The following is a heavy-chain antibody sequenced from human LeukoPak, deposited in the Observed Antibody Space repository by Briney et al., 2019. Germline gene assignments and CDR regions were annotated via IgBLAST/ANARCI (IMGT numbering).Heavy chain of an antibody. D-gene: IGHD5-12*01. Sequence: ASVKVSCKASVYTFTGYYMHWVRQAPGQGLEWMGWINPNSGGTNYAQKFQGRVTMTRDTSISTAYMELSRLRSDDTAVYYCARGMGGYDYYFDYWGQGTLVTVSS. CDR1: VYTFTGYY. CDR2: INPNSGGT. J-gene: IGHJ4*02. CDR3: ARGMGGYDYYFDY. V-gene: IGHV1-2*02.